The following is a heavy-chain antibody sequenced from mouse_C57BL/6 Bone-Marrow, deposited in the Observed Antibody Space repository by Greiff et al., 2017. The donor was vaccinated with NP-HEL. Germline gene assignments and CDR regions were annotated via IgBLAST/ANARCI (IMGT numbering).Heavy chain of an antibody. CDR3: ARRSLITTVVPHGYFDV. Sequence: EVKLVESGGGLVQPGGSLKLSCAASGFTFSDYYMYWVRQTPEKRLEWVAYISNGGGSTYYPDTVKGRFTISRDNAKNTLYLQMSRLKSEDTAMYYCARRSLITTVVPHGYFDVWGTGTTVTVSS. D-gene: IGHD1-1*01. CDR2: ISNGGGST. V-gene: IGHV5-12*01. CDR1: GFTFSDYY. J-gene: IGHJ1*03.